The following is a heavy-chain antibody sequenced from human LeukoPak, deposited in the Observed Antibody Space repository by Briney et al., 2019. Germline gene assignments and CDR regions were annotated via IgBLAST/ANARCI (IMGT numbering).Heavy chain of an antibody. CDR1: GYTFTSYD. CDR2: MNPNSGNT. V-gene: IGHV1-8*01. Sequence: GASVKVSCKASGYTFTSYDINWVRQATGQGLEWMGWMNPNSGNTGYAQNFQGRVTMTRDTSISTAYMELSSLRSEDTAVCYCTRTPRNWGTDFWGQGTLVTVSS. D-gene: IGHD7-27*01. CDR3: TRTPRNWGTDF. J-gene: IGHJ4*02.